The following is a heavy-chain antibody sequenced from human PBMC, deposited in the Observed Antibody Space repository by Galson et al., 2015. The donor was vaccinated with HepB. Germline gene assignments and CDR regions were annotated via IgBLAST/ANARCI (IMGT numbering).Heavy chain of an antibody. CDR1: GFTFSSYW. CDR3: ARERGKRSTIFGVVIIGYFDY. J-gene: IGHJ4*02. CDR2: IEQDGSEK. V-gene: IGHV3-7*03. D-gene: IGHD3-3*01. Sequence: SLRLSCAASGFTFSSYWMSWVRQAPGKGLEWVANIEQDGSEKYYVDSVKGRFTISRDNAKNSLYLQMNSLRAEDTAVYYCARERGKRSTIFGVVIIGYFDYWCQGTLVTVSS.